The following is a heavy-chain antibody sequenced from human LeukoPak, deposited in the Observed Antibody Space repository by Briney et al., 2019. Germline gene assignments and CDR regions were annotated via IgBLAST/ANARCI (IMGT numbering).Heavy chain of an antibody. CDR3: ARDEQDSSSWYARWFDP. D-gene: IGHD6-13*01. CDR1: GGTFISLT. Sequence: SVKVSCKASGGTFISLTISWVRQAPGQGLEWMGGIIPIFNTPHYAQTFQGRVTITADESTSTAYMELNSLRSEDTAVYYCARDEQDSSSWYARWFDPWGQGTLVTVSS. J-gene: IGHJ5*02. V-gene: IGHV1-69*13. CDR2: IIPIFNTP.